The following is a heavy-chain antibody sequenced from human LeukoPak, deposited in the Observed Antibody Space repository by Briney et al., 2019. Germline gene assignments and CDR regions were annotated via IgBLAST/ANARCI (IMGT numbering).Heavy chain of an antibody. D-gene: IGHD6-13*01. CDR1: GGSISSSYYY. CDR3: ASHSSSWTPPDV. Sequence: SETLSLTCTVSGGSISSSYYYWGWIRQPPGKGLEWIGYIYYTGTTSYNPSLKSRVTISADTSKNHFSLKLSSVTAADTAVYYCASHSSSWTPPDVWGQGTTVTVSS. CDR2: IYYTGTT. J-gene: IGHJ6*02. V-gene: IGHV4-61*03.